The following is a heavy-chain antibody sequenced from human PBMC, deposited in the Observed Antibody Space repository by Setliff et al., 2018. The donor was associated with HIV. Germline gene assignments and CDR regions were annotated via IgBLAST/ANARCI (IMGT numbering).Heavy chain of an antibody. V-gene: IGHV4-59*01. D-gene: IGHD3-9*01. CDR2: IYYSGST. J-gene: IGHJ5*02. CDR3: ARTYDILTGFGFDP. Sequence: PSETLSLTCTVSGGSISSYYWSWIRQPPGKGLEWIGYIYYSGSTNYNPSLKGRVTISVDTSKNQFSLKLSSVTAADTAVYYCARTYDILTGFGFDPWGQGTLVTVSS. CDR1: GGSISSYY.